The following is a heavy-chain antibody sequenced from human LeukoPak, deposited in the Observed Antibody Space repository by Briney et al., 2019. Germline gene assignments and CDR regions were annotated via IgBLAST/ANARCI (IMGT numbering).Heavy chain of an antibody. Sequence: GRSLRLSCAASGFTFSSYGMHWVRQAPGKGLEWVAVIWYDGSNKYYADSVKGRFTISRDNSKNTLYLQMNSLRAEDTAVYYCAKESIAAAYYYYMDAWGKGTTVTVSS. D-gene: IGHD6-13*01. J-gene: IGHJ6*03. CDR3: AKESIAAAYYYYMDA. CDR1: GFTFSSYG. V-gene: IGHV3-33*06. CDR2: IWYDGSNK.